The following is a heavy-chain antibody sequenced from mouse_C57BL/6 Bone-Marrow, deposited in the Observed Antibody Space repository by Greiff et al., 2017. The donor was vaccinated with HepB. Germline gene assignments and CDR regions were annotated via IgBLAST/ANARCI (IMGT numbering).Heavy chain of an antibody. J-gene: IGHJ3*01. D-gene: IGHD2-1*01. CDR1: GYTFTNYW. V-gene: IGHV1-63*01. CDR3: AREGVTGWVAY. Sequence: VQLQQSGAELVRPGTSVKMSCKASGYTFTNYWIGWAKQRPGHGLEWIGDIYPGGGYTNYNEKFKGKATLTADKSSSTAYMQFSSLTSEDSAIYYWAREGVTGWVAYWGQGTLVTVSA. CDR2: IYPGGGYT.